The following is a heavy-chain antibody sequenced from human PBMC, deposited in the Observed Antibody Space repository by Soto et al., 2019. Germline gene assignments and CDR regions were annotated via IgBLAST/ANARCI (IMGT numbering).Heavy chain of an antibody. CDR2: ISRSGTT. V-gene: IGHV4-34*01. J-gene: IGHJ5*02. D-gene: IGHD3-10*01. Sequence: QVQLQQWGAGLLKPSETLSLSCAVYGGYFNDNYYTWFRQPPGKGLEWIGEISRSGTTKYIPSLKRRASISVDTSKTQVSLKVTSVNAADTAVYYCATSLWFGTQVELWGQGALVTVSS. CDR1: GGYFNDNY. CDR3: ATSLWFGTQVEL.